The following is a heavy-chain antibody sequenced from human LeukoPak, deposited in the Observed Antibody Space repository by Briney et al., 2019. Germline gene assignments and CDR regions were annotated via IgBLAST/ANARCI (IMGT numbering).Heavy chain of an antibody. V-gene: IGHV3-23*01. J-gene: IGHJ5*02. CDR1: GFTFSSYG. CDR2: ISESGGST. Sequence: PGGSLRLPCAASGFTFSSYGMSWVRQAPGKGLEWVSTISESGGSTFYADSVKGRFTISRDNSKNTLYLQMNSLRAEDTAVYYCAKPGSGSYFTHNCFDPWGQGALVTVSS. CDR3: AKPGSGSYFTHNCFDP. D-gene: IGHD1-26*01.